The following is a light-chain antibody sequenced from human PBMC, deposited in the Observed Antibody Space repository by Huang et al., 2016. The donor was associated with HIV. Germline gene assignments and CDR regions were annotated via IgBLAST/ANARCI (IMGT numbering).Light chain of an antibody. J-gene: IGKJ5*01. CDR1: QSVISTY. CDR2: GAS. V-gene: IGKV3-20*01. CDR3: QQYGTTPIT. Sequence: EIVLTQSPGTLSLSSGERATLSCRASQSVISTYLGWYQQKPGQAPRLLSYGASSRATGIPDRFSGSGSGTDFTLTISRLEPEDFAVYYCQQYGTTPITFGQGTRLEIK.